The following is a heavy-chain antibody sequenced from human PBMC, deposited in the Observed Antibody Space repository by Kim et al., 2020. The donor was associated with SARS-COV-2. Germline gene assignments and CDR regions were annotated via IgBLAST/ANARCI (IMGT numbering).Heavy chain of an antibody. D-gene: IGHD5-18*01. CDR2: IKQDGSEK. Sequence: GGSLRLSCAASGFTFSSYWMSWVRQAPGKGLEWVANIKQDGSEKYYVDSVKGRFTISRDNAKNSLYLQMNSLRAEDTAVYYCARERGQLWSYFDYWGQGTLVTVSS. V-gene: IGHV3-7*03. CDR1: GFTFSSYW. J-gene: IGHJ4*02. CDR3: ARERGQLWSYFDY.